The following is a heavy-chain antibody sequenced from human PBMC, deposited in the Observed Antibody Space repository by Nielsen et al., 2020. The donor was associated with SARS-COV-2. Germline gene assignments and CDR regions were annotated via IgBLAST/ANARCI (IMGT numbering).Heavy chain of an antibody. V-gene: IGHV3-21*01. CDR3: ARAPPPIAGVVVKDI. D-gene: IGHD3-22*01. CDR1: GFTFSSYS. CDR2: ISSSSSYI. Sequence: GESLKISCAASGFTFSSYSMNWVRQAPGKGLEWVSSISSSSSYIYYADSVKGRFTISRDNAKNSLYLQMNSLRAEDTAVYYCARAPPPIAGVVVKDIWGQGTMVTVSS. J-gene: IGHJ3*02.